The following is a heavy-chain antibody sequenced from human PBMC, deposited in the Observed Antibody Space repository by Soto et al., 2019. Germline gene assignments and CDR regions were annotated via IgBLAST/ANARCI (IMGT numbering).Heavy chain of an antibody. D-gene: IGHD6-6*01. J-gene: IGHJ4*02. CDR1: GFTFSSYA. V-gene: IGHV3-23*01. CDR2: ISGSGGST. Sequence: GGSLRLSCAASGFTFSSYAMSWFRQAPGKGLEWVSAISGSGGSTYYADSVKGRFTISRDNSKNTLYLQMNSLRAEDTAVYYYANANLPSSSPDYWGQGTLVTVSS. CDR3: ANANLPSSSPDY.